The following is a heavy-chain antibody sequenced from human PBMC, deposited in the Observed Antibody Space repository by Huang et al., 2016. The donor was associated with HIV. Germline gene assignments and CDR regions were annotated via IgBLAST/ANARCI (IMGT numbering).Heavy chain of an antibody. Sequence: QVQLVQSGAEVKKPGSSVKVSCKAYGGTFSNHGFSWVRQAPGQGLEWMGGIMPVFGTQYYTPKFQGRVTITADESTSTVYMELSSLTPDDTAEYYCARVRGYSGSYYGMDVWGQGTTVTVSS. CDR3: ARVRGYSGSYYGMDV. CDR2: IMPVFGTQ. CDR1: GGTFSNHG. V-gene: IGHV1-69*01. D-gene: IGHD1-26*01. J-gene: IGHJ6*02.